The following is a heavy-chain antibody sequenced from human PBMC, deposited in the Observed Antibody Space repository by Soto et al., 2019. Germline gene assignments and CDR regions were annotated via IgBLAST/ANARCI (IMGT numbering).Heavy chain of an antibody. CDR1: GFTFDDYA. CDR3: ASEVANDYYYGMDV. V-gene: IGHV3-9*01. CDR2: ISWNSGSI. D-gene: IGHD5-12*01. J-gene: IGHJ6*02. Sequence: EVQLVESGGGLVQPGRSLRLSCAASGFTFDDYAMHWVRQAPGKGLEWVSGISWNSGSIGYADSVKGRFTISRDNAKNSLYLQMNSLRAEDTALYYCASEVANDYYYGMDVWGQGTTVTVSS.